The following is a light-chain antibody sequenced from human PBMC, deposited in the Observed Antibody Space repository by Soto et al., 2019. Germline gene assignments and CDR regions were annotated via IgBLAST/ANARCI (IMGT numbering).Light chain of an antibody. CDR2: ATS. CDR3: QQYQDWPPT. J-gene: IGKJ1*01. CDR1: QSVTRTY. V-gene: IGKV3-20*01. Sequence: EKVLTQSPGTLSLSPGEGSTLYVRASQSVTRTYLVWYQKKPVQAPRLLIYATSSRATGIPDRFSGSGAGTEFTLTISSLQSEDFEVYYCQQYQDWPPTFGQGTKVDIK.